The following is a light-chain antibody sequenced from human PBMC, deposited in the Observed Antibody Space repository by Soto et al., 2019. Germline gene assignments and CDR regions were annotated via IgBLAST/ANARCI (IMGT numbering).Light chain of an antibody. Sequence: QLVLTQPPSVSGAPGQRVTLSCTGNSSNLGAGYDVHWYKQVPGAAPKLVIFGNRNRPSGVPERFSGSKSGTSASLAITGLQAGDEADYYCQAYDYSLTASVFGGGTKLTVL. CDR3: QAYDYSLTASV. CDR1: SSNLGAGYD. J-gene: IGLJ3*02. V-gene: IGLV1-40*01. CDR2: GNR.